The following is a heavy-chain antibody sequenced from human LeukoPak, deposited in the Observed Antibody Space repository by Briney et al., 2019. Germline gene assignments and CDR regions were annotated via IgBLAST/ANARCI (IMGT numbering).Heavy chain of an antibody. CDR1: GYTFTGYY. J-gene: IGHJ4*02. CDR3: AVCSSTSCYKGVYFDY. Sequence: ASVKVSCKASGYTFTGYYMHWVRQAPGQGLEWMGWINPNSGGTNYAQKFQGWVTMTRDTSISTAYMELSRLRSDDTAVYYCAVCSSTSCYKGVYFDYWGQGTLVTVSP. CDR2: INPNSGGT. D-gene: IGHD2-2*02. V-gene: IGHV1-2*04.